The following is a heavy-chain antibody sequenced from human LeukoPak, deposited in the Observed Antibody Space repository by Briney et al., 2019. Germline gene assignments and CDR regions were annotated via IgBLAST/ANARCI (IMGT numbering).Heavy chain of an antibody. D-gene: IGHD1-14*01. Sequence: SETLSLTCTVSGGSISSGSYYWSWIRQPAGKGLEWIGRIYTSGSTNYNPSLKSRVTISVDTSKNQFSLKLSSVTAADTAVYYCAREPGHDAFDIWGQGTMVTVSS. V-gene: IGHV4-61*02. CDR3: AREPGHDAFDI. CDR2: IYTSGST. J-gene: IGHJ3*02. CDR1: GGSISSGSYY.